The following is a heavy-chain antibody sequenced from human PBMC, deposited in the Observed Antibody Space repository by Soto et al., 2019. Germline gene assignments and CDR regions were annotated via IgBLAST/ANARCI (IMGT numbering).Heavy chain of an antibody. J-gene: IGHJ6*02. Sequence: GASVKVSCKASGYTFTGYYMHWVRQAPGQGLEWMGWISSYNGNTNYAQKLQGRVTMTTDTSTTTAYMELSSLRSEDTAVYYCARDPSYYGMDVWGQGTTVTVSS. CDR3: ARDPSYYGMDV. V-gene: IGHV1-18*04. CDR2: ISSYNGNT. CDR1: GYTFTGYY.